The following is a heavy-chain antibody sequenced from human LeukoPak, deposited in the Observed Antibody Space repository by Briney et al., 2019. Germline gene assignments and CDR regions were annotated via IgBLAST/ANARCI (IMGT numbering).Heavy chain of an antibody. Sequence: GASVKVSCKASGGTFSSYAISWVRQAPGQGLEWMGIINPSGGSTNYAQKFQGRVTMTRDTSTSTVYMDLTSLRSEDTAVYYCARVRSGSGNDYYYYMDVWGKGTTVTVSS. CDR1: GGTFSSYA. CDR2: INPSGGST. CDR3: ARVRSGSGNDYYYYMDV. D-gene: IGHD3-10*01. V-gene: IGHV1-46*03. J-gene: IGHJ6*03.